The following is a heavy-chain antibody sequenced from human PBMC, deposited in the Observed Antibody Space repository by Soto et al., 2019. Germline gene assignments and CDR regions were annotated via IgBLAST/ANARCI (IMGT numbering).Heavy chain of an antibody. Sequence: SETVSLTXTVSGGSISRGDYYWSWIRQPPGKGLEWIGYIYYSGSTYYNPSLKSRVTISVDTSKNQFSLKLSSVTAADTAVYYCARGPTVTYYYYGMDVWGQGTTVTVSS. V-gene: IGHV4-30-4*01. CDR3: ARGPTVTYYYYGMDV. CDR2: IYYSGST. J-gene: IGHJ6*02. CDR1: GGSISRGDYY. D-gene: IGHD4-4*01.